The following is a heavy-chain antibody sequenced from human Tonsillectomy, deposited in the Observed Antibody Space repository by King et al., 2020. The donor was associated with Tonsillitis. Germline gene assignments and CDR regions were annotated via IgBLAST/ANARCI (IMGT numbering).Heavy chain of an antibody. D-gene: IGHD1-1*01. V-gene: IGHV3-66*01. CDR2: IYPDGKT. Sequence: VQLVESGGGLVQPGGSLTLSCAASGFIVSNSYMSWVRQAPGKGLKWVSVIYPDGKTYYADSVKGRFIISRDNSKNTLYLQMHSLRAEDTAVYYCARDALVTAGMTQWYFDLWGRGTPVTVSS. J-gene: IGHJ2*01. CDR1: GFIVSNSY. CDR3: ARDALVTAGMTQWYFDL.